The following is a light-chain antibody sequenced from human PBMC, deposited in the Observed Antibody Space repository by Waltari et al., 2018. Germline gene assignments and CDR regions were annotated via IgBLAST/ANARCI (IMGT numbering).Light chain of an antibody. J-gene: IGLJ1*01. CDR3: AAWDDSLNGYV. Sequence: QSVLTQPPSASGTPGQRVTLSRSGSSSNLGSNPVNWYQQLPGTAPKLLINSNNQRPSGVPDRFSGSKSGTSASLAINGLQSEDEADYYCAAWDDSLNGYVFGTGTKVTVL. V-gene: IGLV1-44*01. CDR1: SSNLGSNP. CDR2: SNN.